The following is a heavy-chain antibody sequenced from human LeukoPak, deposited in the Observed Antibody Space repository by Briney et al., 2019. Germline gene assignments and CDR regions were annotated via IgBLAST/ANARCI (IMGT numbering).Heavy chain of an antibody. CDR3: ARTRGYRLASIDY. CDR1: GDFISSYY. CDR2: IYYSGST. D-gene: IGHD5-18*01. J-gene: IGHJ4*02. Sequence: SETLSLTCIVSGDFISSYYWSWLRQPPGKGLEWIGYIYYSGSTNYNPSLKSRVTMSIDTSKNEFSLKLSSVIAADTAVYYCARTRGYRLASIDYWGQGTLVTVSS. V-gene: IGHV4-59*08.